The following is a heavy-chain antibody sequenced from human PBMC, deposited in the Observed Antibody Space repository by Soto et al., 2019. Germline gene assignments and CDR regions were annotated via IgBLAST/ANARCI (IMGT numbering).Heavy chain of an antibody. D-gene: IGHD3-3*01. V-gene: IGHV4-39*01. CDR2: IYYSGST. J-gene: IGHJ6*03. CDR3: ARSKGYDFWSGYYTLYYYYYMDV. Sequence: QLQLQESGPGLVKPSETLSLTCTVSGGSISSSSYYWGWIRQPPGKGLEWIGSIYYSGSTYYNPSLKSRVTISVDTSKNQFSLKLSSVTAADTAVYYCARSKGYDFWSGYYTLYYYYYMDVWGKGTTVTVSS. CDR1: GGSISSSSYY.